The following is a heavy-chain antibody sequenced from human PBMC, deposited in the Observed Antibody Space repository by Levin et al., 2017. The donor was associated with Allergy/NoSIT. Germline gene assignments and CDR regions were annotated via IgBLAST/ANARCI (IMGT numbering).Heavy chain of an antibody. CDR3: ARGNGDYNYYFDY. CDR2: ISSSSSYI. J-gene: IGHJ4*02. V-gene: IGHV3-21*01. Sequence: PGGSLRLSCAASGFTFSSYSMNWVRQAPGKGLEWVSSISSSSSYIYYADSVKGRFTISRDNAKNSLYLQMNSLRAEDTAVYYCARGNGDYNYYFDYWGQGTLVTVSS. CDR1: GFTFSSYS. D-gene: IGHD4-17*01.